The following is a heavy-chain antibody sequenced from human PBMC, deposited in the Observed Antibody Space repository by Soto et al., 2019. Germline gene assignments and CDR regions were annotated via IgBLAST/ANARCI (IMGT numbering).Heavy chain of an antibody. Sequence: GGSLRLSCVVSGFTFSTYAMSWVRQAPGKGLEWVSAIVGSGAGTYYADSVKGRFTISRDNSKNTLYLQMNSLRAEDTAVYYCARHHTGADREAFLPDWFDPWGQGTPVTVSS. CDR1: GFTFSTYA. CDR3: ARHHTGADREAFLPDWFDP. CDR2: IVGSGAGT. J-gene: IGHJ5*02. D-gene: IGHD2-8*02. V-gene: IGHV3-23*01.